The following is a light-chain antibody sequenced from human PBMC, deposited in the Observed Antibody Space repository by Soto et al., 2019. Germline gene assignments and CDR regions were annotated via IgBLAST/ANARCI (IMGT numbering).Light chain of an antibody. CDR2: GAS. CDR1: QSVSSSY. V-gene: IGKV3-20*01. CDR3: QQYGSSPPFT. J-gene: IGKJ3*01. Sequence: EIVLTQSPGTLSLSPGERATLSCRASQSVSSSYLAWYQQKPGQAPRLLIYGASSSATGIPDRFSGSGSGTDFTLTISRLEPEDFAVYDCQQYGSSPPFTFGPGTKVDIK.